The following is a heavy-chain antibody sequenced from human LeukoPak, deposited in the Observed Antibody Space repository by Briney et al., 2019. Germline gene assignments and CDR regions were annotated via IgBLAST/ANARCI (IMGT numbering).Heavy chain of an antibody. Sequence: PSETLSLTCTVSGYSISSGYFWGWIRQSPGKGLEWIGTIHHSATTYYNPSLKSRVTISVDTSKNQFSLRLSSVTAADTAVYYCARGSIAARRGFDYWGQGTLVTVSS. CDR1: GYSISSGYF. D-gene: IGHD6-6*01. V-gene: IGHV4-38-2*02. J-gene: IGHJ4*02. CDR3: ARGSIAARRGFDY. CDR2: IHHSATT.